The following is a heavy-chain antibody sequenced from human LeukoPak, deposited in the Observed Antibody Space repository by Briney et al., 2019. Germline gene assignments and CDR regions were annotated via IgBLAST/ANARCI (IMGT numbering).Heavy chain of an antibody. J-gene: IGHJ4*02. V-gene: IGHV3-21*01. CDR2: ISSSSSYI. CDR3: ARGPLNYYGSGSAVDY. Sequence: GGSLRLSCAASGFTFSSYSMNWVRQAPGKGLEWVSSISSSSSYIYYADSVKGRFTISRDNAKNSLYLQMNSLRAEDTAVYYCARGPLNYYGSGSAVDYWGQGTLVTVSS. D-gene: IGHD3-10*01. CDR1: GFTFSSYS.